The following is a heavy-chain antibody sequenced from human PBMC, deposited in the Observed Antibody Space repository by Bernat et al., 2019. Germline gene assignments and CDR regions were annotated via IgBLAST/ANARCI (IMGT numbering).Heavy chain of an antibody. Sequence: QLQLQESGPGLVKPSETLSLTCTVSGGSISSSGYYWGWIRQPPGKGLEWIGSIYYSGSTYYNPSLKSRVTISVDTSKNQFSLKLSSVTAADTAVYYCARHFASGSYYNYYYGMDVWGQGTTVTVSS. D-gene: IGHD1-26*01. CDR3: ARHFASGSYYNYYYGMDV. CDR1: GGSISSSGYY. J-gene: IGHJ6*02. CDR2: IYYSGST. V-gene: IGHV4-39*01.